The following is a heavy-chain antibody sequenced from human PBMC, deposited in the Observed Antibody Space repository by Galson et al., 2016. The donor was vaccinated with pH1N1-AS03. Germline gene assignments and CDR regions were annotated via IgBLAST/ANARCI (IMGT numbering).Heavy chain of an antibody. CDR2: IDPSGGPT. Sequence: SVKVSCKASGGTLNNYAINWVRQAPGQGLEWMGIIDPSGGPTTYAPKFQGRITITTDTSTSTVYMELVSLRSEDTAVYYCARRYYFDYWGQGTRVTVSS. J-gene: IGHJ4*01. D-gene: IGHD3-16*02. CDR1: GGTLNNYA. V-gene: IGHV1-46*02. CDR3: ARRYYFDY.